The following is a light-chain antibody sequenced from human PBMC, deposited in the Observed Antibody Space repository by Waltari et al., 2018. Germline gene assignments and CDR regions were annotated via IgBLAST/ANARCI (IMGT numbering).Light chain of an antibody. Sequence: DIVMTQSPDSLAVSLGERAAINCKSSQSVLYSSKNKNYLAWYQQKPGQPPKLLIYWASTRESGVPDRFSGSGSGTDFTLTISSLQAEDVAVYYCQQYYTAPLTFGGGTKEEIK. CDR2: WAS. J-gene: IGKJ4*01. CDR1: QSVLYSSKNKNY. V-gene: IGKV4-1*01. CDR3: QQYYTAPLT.